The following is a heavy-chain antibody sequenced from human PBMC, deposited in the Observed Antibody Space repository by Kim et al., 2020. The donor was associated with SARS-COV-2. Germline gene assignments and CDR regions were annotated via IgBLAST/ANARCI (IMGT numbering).Heavy chain of an antibody. J-gene: IGHJ4*02. V-gene: IGHV3-48*04. CDR2: ISSSISII. Sequence: GGSLRLSCAASGFTFRSYSMNWVRQAPGKGLEWVSYISSSISIIYYADSVKGRFTISRDNAKNSLYLQMNSLRAEDTAVYYCARDSRIAQGCDYWGQGTLVTVSS. D-gene: IGHD3-22*01. CDR3: ARDSRIAQGCDY. CDR1: GFTFRSYS.